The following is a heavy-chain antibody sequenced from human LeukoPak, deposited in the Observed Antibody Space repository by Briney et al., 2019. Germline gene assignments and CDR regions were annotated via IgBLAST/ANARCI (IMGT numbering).Heavy chain of an antibody. CDR2: ISAYNGNT. D-gene: IGHD2-2*01. J-gene: IGHJ4*02. V-gene: IGHV1-18*01. CDR3: ARYCSSTSCYAGRHLDY. CDR1: GYTFTSYG. Sequence: ASVKVSCKASGYTFTSYGIIWVRQAPGQGLEWMGWISAYNGNTNYAQKLQGRVTMTTDPSTSTAYMELRSLRSDDTAVYYCARYCSSTSCYAGRHLDYWGQGTLVTVSS.